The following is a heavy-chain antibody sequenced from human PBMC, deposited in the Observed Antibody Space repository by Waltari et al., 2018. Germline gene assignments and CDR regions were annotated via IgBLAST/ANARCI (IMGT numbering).Heavy chain of an antibody. J-gene: IGHJ4*02. Sequence: EVQVVESGGGLVQPGGSLKLSCATSGFTFRGSTIHWVRQTSGKGLEWIGRIRSKPNNYATRYTASVEGRFTISRDDSENTAYLQMSSLMTEDTAVYYCTGGAVTGTDFWGQGTLVTVSS. CDR3: TGGAVTGTDF. D-gene: IGHD6-13*01. V-gene: IGHV3-73*01. CDR1: GFTFRGST. CDR2: IRSKPNNYAT.